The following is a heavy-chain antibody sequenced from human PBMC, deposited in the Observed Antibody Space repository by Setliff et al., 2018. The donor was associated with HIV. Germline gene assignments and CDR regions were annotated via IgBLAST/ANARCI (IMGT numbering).Heavy chain of an antibody. V-gene: IGHV4-39*07. CDR3: ARARLLGGFLS. J-gene: IGHJ5*02. CDR1: GDSISSNNYY. D-gene: IGHD7-27*01. Sequence: SETLSLTCTVSGDSISSNNYYWGWIRQPPGKGPEWIGSIFYSETVYYGGRTYYSPSLKNRVAISVDTSRNRVSLKMTSVTAADTAVYYCARARLLGGFLSWGRGALVTVSS. CDR2: IFYSETVYYGGRT.